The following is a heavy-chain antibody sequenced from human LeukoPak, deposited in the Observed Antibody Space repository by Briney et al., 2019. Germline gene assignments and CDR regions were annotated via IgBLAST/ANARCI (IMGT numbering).Heavy chain of an antibody. D-gene: IGHD3-9*01. V-gene: IGHV3-33*01. J-gene: IGHJ4*02. CDR3: ARAVDFDWLPPDY. Sequence: GGSLRLSCAAAGFTFSSYGMHWVRQAPGKGLEWVAVIWYDGSNKYYADSVKGRFTISRDNSKNTLYLQMNSLRAEDTAVYYCARAVDFDWLPPDYWGQGTLVTVSS. CDR1: GFTFSSYG. CDR2: IWYDGSNK.